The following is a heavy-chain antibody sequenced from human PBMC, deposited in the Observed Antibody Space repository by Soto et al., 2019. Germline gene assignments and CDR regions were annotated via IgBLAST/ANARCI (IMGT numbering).Heavy chain of an antibody. Sequence: GASVKVSCKASGYTFTNFGISWVRQAPGQGLEWMGWISAYNGNTNYAQNFQGRVTMTTDTSTSTAYMELRSLRSDDTAVYYCARAHDYGDYNGAMDVWGQGTTVTVS. J-gene: IGHJ6*02. D-gene: IGHD4-17*01. CDR2: ISAYNGNT. CDR1: GYTFTNFG. V-gene: IGHV1-18*01. CDR3: ARAHDYGDYNGAMDV.